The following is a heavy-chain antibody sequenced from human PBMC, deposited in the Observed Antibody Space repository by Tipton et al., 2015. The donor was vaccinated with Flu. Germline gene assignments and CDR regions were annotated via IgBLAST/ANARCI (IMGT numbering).Heavy chain of an antibody. D-gene: IGHD3-10*01. V-gene: IGHV3-48*03. J-gene: IGHJ4*02. CDR1: GFTFRTNG. Sequence: SGFTFRTNGMHWVRQAPGKGLEWVSQITPNGFKTYYAGAVKGRFTVSRDNDKNSLYLQMNSLRAEDTGLYFCVRDVNYGNFDYWGQGTLVTVSS. CDR2: ITPNGFKT. CDR3: VRDVNYGNFDY.